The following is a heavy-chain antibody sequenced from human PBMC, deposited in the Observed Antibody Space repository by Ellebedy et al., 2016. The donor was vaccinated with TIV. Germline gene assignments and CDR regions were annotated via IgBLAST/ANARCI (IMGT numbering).Heavy chain of an antibody. CDR3: ARDIVVVPAARRPYYYSGMDV. CDR1: GFIFKNFL. Sequence: PGGSLRLSCGASGFIFKNFLMYWVRQAPGKGPEWVSRISGDGRTTNYADSVKGRFTISRYNAKNSLFLQMNSLRAEDTAVYYCARDIVVVPAARRPYYYSGMDVWGQGTTVTVSS. J-gene: IGHJ6*02. V-gene: IGHV3-74*01. D-gene: IGHD2-2*01. CDR2: ISGDGRTT.